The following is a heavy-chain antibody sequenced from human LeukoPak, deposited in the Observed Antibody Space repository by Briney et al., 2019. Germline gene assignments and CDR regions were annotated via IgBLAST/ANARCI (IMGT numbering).Heavy chain of an antibody. V-gene: IGHV3-21*01. Sequence: GGSLRLSCAASGFTFSSYSMNWVRQAPGKGLEWVSSISSSSSYIYYADSVKGRFTISRDNAKNSLYLQMNSLRAEDTAVYFCARDLGRVAHYYFDYWGQGTLVTVSS. CDR2: ISSSSSYI. CDR1: GFTFSSYS. J-gene: IGHJ4*02. D-gene: IGHD2-15*01. CDR3: ARDLGRVAHYYFDY.